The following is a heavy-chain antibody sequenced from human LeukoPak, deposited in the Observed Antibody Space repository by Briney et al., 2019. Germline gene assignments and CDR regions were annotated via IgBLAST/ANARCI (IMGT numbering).Heavy chain of an antibody. V-gene: IGHV3-33*01. CDR1: GFTFSSYA. CDR3: ARGAYCSGGRCPGAFDI. Sequence: GGSLRLSCAASGFTFSSYAMYWVRQAPGKGLEWVTIIWYDGSNKNYADSVKGRFTISRDNSKNTLYLQMNSLRAEDTAVYYCARGAYCSGGRCPGAFDIWGQGIMVTVSS. J-gene: IGHJ3*02. CDR2: IWYDGSNK. D-gene: IGHD2-15*01.